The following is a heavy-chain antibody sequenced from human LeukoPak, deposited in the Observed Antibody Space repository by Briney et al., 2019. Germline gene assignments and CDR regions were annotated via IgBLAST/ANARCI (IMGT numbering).Heavy chain of an antibody. CDR1: GGSFSGYY. CDR3: ARGPFMVRRPKGAFDI. CDR2: INHSGST. J-gene: IGHJ3*02. Sequence: PSETLSLTCAVYGGSFSGYYWSWIRQPPGKGLEWIGEINHSGSTNYNPSLKSRVTISVDTSKNQFSLKLSSVTAADTAVHYCARGPFMVRRPKGAFDIWGQGTMVTVSS. V-gene: IGHV4-34*01. D-gene: IGHD3-10*01.